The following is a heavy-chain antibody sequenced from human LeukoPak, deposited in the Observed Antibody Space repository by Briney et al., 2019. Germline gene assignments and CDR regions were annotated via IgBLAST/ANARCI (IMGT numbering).Heavy chain of an antibody. D-gene: IGHD3-9*01. J-gene: IGHJ3*02. CDR3: ARDSLPHDILTGYYRADAFDI. V-gene: IGHV1-69*01. CDR1: GGTFSSYA. Sequence: SVKVSCKASGGTFSSYAISWVRQAPGQGLEWMGGMIPIFGTANYAQKFQGRVTITADESTSTAYMELSSLRSEDTAVYYCARDSLPHDILTGYYRADAFDIWAQGTMVTVSS. CDR2: MIPIFGTA.